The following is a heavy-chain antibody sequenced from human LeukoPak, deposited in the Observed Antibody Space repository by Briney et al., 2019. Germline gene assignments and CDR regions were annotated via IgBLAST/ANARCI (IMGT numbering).Heavy chain of an antibody. D-gene: IGHD2-15*01. CDR2: ISSSSSYI. CDR1: GFTFSSYS. J-gene: IGHJ4*02. CDR3: ARDWQPQWSTYAGVDY. V-gene: IGHV3-21*01. Sequence: PGGSLRLSCAASGFTFSSYSMNWVRQAPGKGLEWVSFISSSSSYIYYADSVKGRFTISRDNANNSLCLQMNSLRAEDTAVYYCARDWQPQWSTYAGVDYWGQGTLVTVSS.